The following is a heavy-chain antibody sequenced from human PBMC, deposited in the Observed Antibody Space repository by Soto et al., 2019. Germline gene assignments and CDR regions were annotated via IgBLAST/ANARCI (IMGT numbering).Heavy chain of an antibody. V-gene: IGHV3-48*01. Sequence: PGGSLRLSCAASGFTFSSYSMNWVRQAPGKGLEWVSYISSSSSTIYYADSVKGRFTISRDNAKNSLYLQMNSLRAEDTAVYYCARDRYNWNSHQPNWFDPWGQGTLVTVSS. CDR1: GFTFSSYS. D-gene: IGHD1-7*01. CDR3: ARDRYNWNSHQPNWFDP. J-gene: IGHJ5*02. CDR2: ISSSSSTI.